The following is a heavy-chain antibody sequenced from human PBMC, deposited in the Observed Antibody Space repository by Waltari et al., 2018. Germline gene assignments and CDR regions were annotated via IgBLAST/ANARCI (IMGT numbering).Heavy chain of an antibody. V-gene: IGHV4-39*01. J-gene: IGHJ5*02. Sequence: QLQLQESGPGLVKPSETLSLTCSVSGASISSSNYYWGWIRQPPGKGLEWIGSMFNGGGTYYNPSLKSRVTISVDTSKNQCSLRLNSVTAADTAIYYCARHGYSGGWFDPWGQGTLVTVSS. CDR2: MFNGGGT. CDR1: GASISSSNYY. CDR3: ARHGYSGGWFDP. D-gene: IGHD4-17*01.